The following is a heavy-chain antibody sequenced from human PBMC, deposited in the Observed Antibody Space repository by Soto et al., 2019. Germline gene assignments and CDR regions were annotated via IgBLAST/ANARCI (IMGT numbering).Heavy chain of an antibody. J-gene: IGHJ4*02. CDR2: IYWDDDK. Sequence: SGPTLVNPTQTLTLTCTFSGFSLSTSGVGVGWIRQPPGKALEWLALIYWDDDKRYSPSLKSRLTITKDTSKNQVVLTMTNMSPVDTATYYCAHRRRYYDSSGYYSCFDHWGQGTLVTVSS. D-gene: IGHD3-22*01. CDR3: AHRRRYYDSSGYYSCFDH. V-gene: IGHV2-5*02. CDR1: GFSLSTSGVG.